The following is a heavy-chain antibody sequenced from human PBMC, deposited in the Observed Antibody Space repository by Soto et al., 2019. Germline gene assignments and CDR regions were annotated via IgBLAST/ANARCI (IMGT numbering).Heavy chain of an antibody. J-gene: IGHJ6*02. D-gene: IGHD1-1*01. CDR2: ISYEGSNT. Sequence: VGSLRLSCVASGFSFDTYGIHWVRQAPGKGLQWVALISYEGSNTYYADSVRGRFTISRDNSKNTLYLQMNTLRPEDTGVYYCARVTPGNNLYYFSGLDFWGQGTSVTVSS. V-gene: IGHV3-30-3*01. CDR1: GFSFDTYG. CDR3: ARVTPGNNLYYFSGLDF.